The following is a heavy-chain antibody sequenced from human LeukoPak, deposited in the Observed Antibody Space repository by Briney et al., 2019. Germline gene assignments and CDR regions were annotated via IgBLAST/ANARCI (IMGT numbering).Heavy chain of an antibody. Sequence: PGGSLRLSCAASGFTFSSYGMHWVRQAPGKGLEWVAVIWYDGSNKYYADSVKGRFTISRDNSKNTLYLQMNSLRAEDTAVYYCAKVHSSGWYLSYFDYWGQGTLVTVSS. CDR2: IWYDGSNK. D-gene: IGHD6-19*01. CDR1: GFTFSSYG. CDR3: AKVHSSGWYLSYFDY. V-gene: IGHV3-33*06. J-gene: IGHJ4*02.